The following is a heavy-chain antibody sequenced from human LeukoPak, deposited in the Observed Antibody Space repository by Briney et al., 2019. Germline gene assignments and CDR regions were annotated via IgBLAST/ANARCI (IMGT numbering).Heavy chain of an antibody. CDR3: ARWWDSSGFDD. CDR2: INPNSGGT. Sequence: ASVKVSCKASGYTFTGYYMHWVRQAPGQGLEWMGWINPNSGGTNYAQKFQGWVTMTRDTSISTAYMELSSLRSEDTAVYYCARWWDSSGFDDWGQGTLVTVSS. J-gene: IGHJ4*02. V-gene: IGHV1-2*04. CDR1: GYTFTGYY. D-gene: IGHD3-22*01.